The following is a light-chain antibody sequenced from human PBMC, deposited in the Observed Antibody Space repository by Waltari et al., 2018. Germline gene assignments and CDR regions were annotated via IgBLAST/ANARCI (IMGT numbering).Light chain of an antibody. Sequence: VRTQSPATLSVSPGARATLSCRASLSIADNLAWYQQKRGQAPRLLIYGAATRATGIPARFTGRGSGTDFTLTISSLQSEDSAVYYCQQYNRWPPITFGQGTRLEI. J-gene: IGKJ5*01. CDR2: GAA. CDR1: LSIADN. V-gene: IGKV3-15*01. CDR3: QQYNRWPPIT.